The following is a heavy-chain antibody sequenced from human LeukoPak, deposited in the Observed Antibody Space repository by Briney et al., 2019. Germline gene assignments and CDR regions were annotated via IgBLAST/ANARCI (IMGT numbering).Heavy chain of an antibody. J-gene: IGHJ4*02. CDR2: ISGSGAST. CDR1: GFTFSSYA. Sequence: PGGSLRLSCAASGFTFSSYAMSWVRQAPGKGLEWVSAISGSGASTYYADSVKGRFTISRDISTNTLFLQMNSLRAEDTAVYYCAKPPYSTSWSSFDYWGQGTLVTVSS. D-gene: IGHD6-13*01. V-gene: IGHV3-23*01. CDR3: AKPPYSTSWSSFDY.